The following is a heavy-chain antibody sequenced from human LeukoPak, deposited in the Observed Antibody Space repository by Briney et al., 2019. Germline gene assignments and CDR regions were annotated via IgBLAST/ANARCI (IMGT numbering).Heavy chain of an antibody. CDR3: ARVLDDYGDQHPDY. V-gene: IGHV1-18*01. CDR1: GYTFTSYG. Sequence: ASVKVSCKASGYTFTSYGISWVRQAPGQGLERMGWISAYNGNTNYAQKLQGRVTMTTDTSTSTAYMELRSLRSDDTAVYYCARVLDDYGDQHPDYWGQGTLVTVSS. CDR2: ISAYNGNT. J-gene: IGHJ4*02. D-gene: IGHD4-17*01.